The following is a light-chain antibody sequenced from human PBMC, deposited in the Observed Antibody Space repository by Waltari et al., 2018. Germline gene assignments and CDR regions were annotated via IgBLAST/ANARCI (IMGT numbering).Light chain of an antibody. CDR2: EVS. CDR1: SRAVCPYYY. J-gene: IGLJ1*01. CDR3: SSYAGSKYV. V-gene: IGLV2-8*01. Sequence: QSALTQLPSPSASPGQPVTIPRTATSRAVCPYYYVPWYQQHPGKAPKLMVYEVSQRPSGVPDRFSGSKSGNTASLTVSGLQAEDEADFCSSYAGSKYVFGTGTKLTVL.